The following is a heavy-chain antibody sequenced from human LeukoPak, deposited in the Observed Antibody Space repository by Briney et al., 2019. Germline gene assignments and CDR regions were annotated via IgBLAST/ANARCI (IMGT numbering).Heavy chain of an antibody. Sequence: GGSLRLSCAASGFTFSSYAMSWVRQAPGKGLEWVSAISGGGGSTYYADSVKGRFTISRDNSKNTLYLQMNSLRAEDTAVYYCAKGFGGSSPSRKNHYFDYWGQGTLVTVSS. J-gene: IGHJ4*02. CDR3: AKGFGGSSPSRKNHYFDY. CDR1: GFTFSSYA. D-gene: IGHD2-2*01. CDR2: ISGGGGST. V-gene: IGHV3-23*01.